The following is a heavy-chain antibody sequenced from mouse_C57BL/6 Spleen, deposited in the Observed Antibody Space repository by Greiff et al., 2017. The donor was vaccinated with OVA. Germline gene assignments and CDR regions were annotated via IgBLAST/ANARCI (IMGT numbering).Heavy chain of an antibody. V-gene: IGHV5-16*01. CDR3: ARVSYGYDKGAMDY. D-gene: IGHD2-2*01. CDR2: INYDGSST. CDR1: GFTFSDYY. Sequence: EVQVVESEGGLVQPGSSMKLSCTASGFTFSDYYMAWVRQVPEKGLEWVANINYDGSSTYYLDFLKSRFIISRDNAKNILYLQMSSLKSEDTATYYCARVSYGYDKGAMDYWGQGTSVTVSS. J-gene: IGHJ4*01.